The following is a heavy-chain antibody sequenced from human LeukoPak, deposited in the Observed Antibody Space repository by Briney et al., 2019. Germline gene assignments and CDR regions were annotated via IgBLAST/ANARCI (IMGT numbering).Heavy chain of an antibody. D-gene: IGHD6-13*01. CDR3: ARDIVAAAGSFDY. CDR2: IYYSGST. J-gene: IGHJ4*02. CDR1: GGSISSYY. Sequence: SETLSLTCTVSGGSISSYYWSWIRQPPGKGLEWIGYIYYSGSTNYNPSLKSRVTISVDTSKNQFSLKLSSVTAADTAVYYCARDIVAAAGSFDYWGQGTQVTVSS. V-gene: IGHV4-59*12.